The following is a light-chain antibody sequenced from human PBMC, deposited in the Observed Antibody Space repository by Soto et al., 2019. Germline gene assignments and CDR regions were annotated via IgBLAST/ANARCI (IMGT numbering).Light chain of an antibody. CDR1: SSDVGGYNY. J-gene: IGLJ2*01. Sequence: QSALTQPPSASGSPGQSVTISCTGTSSDVGGYNYVSWYQQHPGKAPKLMIYEVSKRPSGVPDRFSGSKSGNTASLTVSGLQAEDDSDDDCSSYAVSNKGVVFGGGTKLTVL. V-gene: IGLV2-8*01. CDR3: SSYAVSNKGVV. CDR2: EVS.